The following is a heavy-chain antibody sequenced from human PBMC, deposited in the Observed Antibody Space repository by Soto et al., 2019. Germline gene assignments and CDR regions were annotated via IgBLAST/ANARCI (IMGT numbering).Heavy chain of an antibody. J-gene: IGHJ4*02. Sequence: QVQLVESGGGLVKPGGSLRLSCAVSGLSFRDNYMSWIRQAPGKGLEWISHIGRSGDPIYYANSVKGRFSISRDDATNSLYLQMSSLRAEDTAVYYCARPTRIVEGTADYWGQGTLVTVSS. D-gene: IGHD1-26*01. CDR2: IGRSGDPI. V-gene: IGHV3-11*01. CDR3: ARPTRIVEGTADY. CDR1: GLSFRDNY.